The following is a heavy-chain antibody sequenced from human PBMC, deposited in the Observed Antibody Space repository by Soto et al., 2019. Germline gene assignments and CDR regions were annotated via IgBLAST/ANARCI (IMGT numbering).Heavy chain of an antibody. D-gene: IGHD1-26*01. Sequence: SETPSLTCTVSGGSVSSGSYYWSWIRQPPGKGLEWIGYIYYSGSTNYNPSLKSRVTISVDTSKNQFSLKLSSVTAADTAVYYCAREIVGRGGMDVWGQGTTVTVSS. CDR2: IYYSGST. V-gene: IGHV4-61*01. J-gene: IGHJ6*02. CDR1: GGSVSSGSYY. CDR3: AREIVGRGGMDV.